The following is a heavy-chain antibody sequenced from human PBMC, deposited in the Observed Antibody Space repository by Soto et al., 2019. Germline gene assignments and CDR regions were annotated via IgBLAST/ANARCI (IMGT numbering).Heavy chain of an antibody. J-gene: IGHJ6*03. CDR2: ISAYNGNT. CDR1: GYTFTSYG. V-gene: IGHV1-18*01. CDR3: ARDSEWGWSYGSGQTSYYMDV. Sequence: ASVKVSCKASGYTFTSYGISWVRQAPGQGLEWMGWISAYNGNTNYAQKLQGRVTMTTDTSTSTAYMELRSLRSDDTAVYYCARDSEWGWSYGSGQTSYYMDVWGKGTTVTVS. D-gene: IGHD3-10*01.